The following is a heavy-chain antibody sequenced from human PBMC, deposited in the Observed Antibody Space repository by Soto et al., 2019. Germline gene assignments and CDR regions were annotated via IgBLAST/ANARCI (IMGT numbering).Heavy chain of an antibody. D-gene: IGHD3-10*01. J-gene: IGHJ4*02. V-gene: IGHV4-4*02. CDR1: GDSLSRTNW. CDR3: ARENNVLPGGYFDY. CDR2: TSQSGGT. Sequence: SETLSLTCAVSGDSLSRTNWWSWVRLPPGEGLEWIGETSQSGGTKYSPSLKSRVTISVDKSNNQLSLKLSSVTAADTAVYYCARENNVLPGGYFDYWGQGTLVTVSS.